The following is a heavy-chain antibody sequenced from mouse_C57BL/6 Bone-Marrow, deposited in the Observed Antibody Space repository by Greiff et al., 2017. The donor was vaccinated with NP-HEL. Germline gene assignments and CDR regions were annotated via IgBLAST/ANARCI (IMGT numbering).Heavy chain of an antibody. CDR1: GFNIKDDY. V-gene: IGHV14-4*01. CDR2: IDPENGDT. CDR3: TTAQATYY. D-gene: IGHD3-2*02. Sequence: VQLQQSGAELVRPGASVKLSCTASGFNIKDDYMHWVKQRPEQGLEWIGWIDPENGDTEYAAKFQGQATITADTSSNTAYLQLSSLTAKDTAVYYCTTAQATYYWGQGTTLTVSS. J-gene: IGHJ2*01.